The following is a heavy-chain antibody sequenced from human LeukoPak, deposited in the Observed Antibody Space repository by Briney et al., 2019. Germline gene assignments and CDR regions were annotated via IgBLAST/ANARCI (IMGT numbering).Heavy chain of an antibody. D-gene: IGHD6-13*01. V-gene: IGHV4-59*05. Sequence: SETLSLTCTVSGGSISSYYWSWIRQPPGKGLEWIGSIYYSGSTYYNPSLKSRVTISVDTSKNQFSLKLSSVTAADTAVYYCAQQLHFDYWGQGTLVTVSS. CDR2: IYYSGST. J-gene: IGHJ4*02. CDR3: AQQLHFDY. CDR1: GGSISSYY.